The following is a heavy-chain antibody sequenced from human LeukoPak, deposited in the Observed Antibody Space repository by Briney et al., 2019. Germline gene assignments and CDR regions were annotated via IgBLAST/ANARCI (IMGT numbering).Heavy chain of an antibody. J-gene: IGHJ4*02. D-gene: IGHD2-21*02. V-gene: IGHV4-34*01. CDR3: TRGSGRSVVTALPRSHYFDS. Sequence: PSETLSLTCAVYGGSFSGYYWSWIRQPPGKGLEWIGEINHSGSTNFNPSLKSRVTLSVDTSKNQFSLKLNSVTATDTAIYYCTRGSGRSVVTALPRSHYFDSWGRGTPVTVSS. CDR1: GGSFSGYY. CDR2: INHSGST.